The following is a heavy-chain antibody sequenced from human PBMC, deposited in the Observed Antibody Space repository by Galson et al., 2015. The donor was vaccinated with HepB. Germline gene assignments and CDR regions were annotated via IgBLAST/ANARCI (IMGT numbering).Heavy chain of an antibody. V-gene: IGHV5-51*01. CDR2: IYPGDSYT. CDR1: GYTFTSYW. Sequence: QSGAEVKKPGEALKISCKGSGYTFTSYWIGWVRQMPGKGLDWMGIIYPGDSYTRYSPSFQGQVTISADKSTNTAYLQWNSLKASDTAIYYCARVRSGSSFGSYFYYDMDVWGKGTTVSVSS. J-gene: IGHJ6*03. CDR3: ARVRSGSSFGSYFYYDMDV. D-gene: IGHD6-6*01.